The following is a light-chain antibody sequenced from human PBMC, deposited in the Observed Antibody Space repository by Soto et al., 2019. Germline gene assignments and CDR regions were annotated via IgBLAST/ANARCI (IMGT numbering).Light chain of an antibody. CDR2: DVS. V-gene: IGLV2-14*03. J-gene: IGLJ1*01. CDR3: SSYTTSNTRQIV. CDR1: SSDVGGYNY. Sequence: QSMLTEPGSVSGSPGQSITISCTGTSSDVGGYNYVSWYQHHPGKAPKLLIYDVSNRPSGISNRFSGSKSDNTASLTISGLQPEDEADYYCSSYTTSNTRQIVFGTGTKVTVL.